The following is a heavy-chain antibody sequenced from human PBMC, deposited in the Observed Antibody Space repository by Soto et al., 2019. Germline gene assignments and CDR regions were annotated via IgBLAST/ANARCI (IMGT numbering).Heavy chain of an antibody. J-gene: IGHJ4*02. Sequence: SETLSLTCAVYGGSFSGYYWSWIRQPPGKGLEWIGEINHSGSTNYSPSLKSRVTISVDTSKNQFSLKLSSVTAADTAVYYCARVPLSGYSWFDYWGQGTLVTVSS. CDR1: GGSFSGYY. V-gene: IGHV4-34*01. CDR2: INHSGST. D-gene: IGHD3-3*01. CDR3: ARVPLSGYSWFDY.